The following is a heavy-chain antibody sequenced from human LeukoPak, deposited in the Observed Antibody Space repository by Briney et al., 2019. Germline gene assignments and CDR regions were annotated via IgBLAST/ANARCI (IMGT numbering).Heavy chain of an antibody. CDR2: IRYDGSNK. CDR1: GFTFSSYG. D-gene: IGHD6-19*01. Sequence: GGSLRLSCAASGFTFSSYGMHWVRQAPGKGLEWVAFIRYDGSNKYYADSVKGRFTISRDNSKNTLYLQMNSLRAEDTAVYYCAKDRGSGWSQEEHWGQGTLVTVSP. V-gene: IGHV3-30*02. CDR3: AKDRGSGWSQEEH. J-gene: IGHJ1*01.